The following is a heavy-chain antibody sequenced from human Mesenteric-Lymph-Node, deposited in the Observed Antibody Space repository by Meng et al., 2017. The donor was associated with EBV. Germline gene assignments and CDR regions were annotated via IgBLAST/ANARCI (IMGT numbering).Heavy chain of an antibody. D-gene: IGHD3-22*01. J-gene: IGHJ4*02. V-gene: IGHV4-39*01. CDR3: ARADYYDTSGVIDY. Sequence: QLQLQDSGPGPVKRSEPLSLTSTVSGGSIGSPIYYWGWIRQPPGKGLEWIGTFSYSGTTYYNTSLKSRVTISVDMSKNQFSLKLSSVTAADTAVYFCARADYYDTSGVIDYWGQGTLVTVSS. CDR1: GGSIGSPIYY. CDR2: FSYSGTT.